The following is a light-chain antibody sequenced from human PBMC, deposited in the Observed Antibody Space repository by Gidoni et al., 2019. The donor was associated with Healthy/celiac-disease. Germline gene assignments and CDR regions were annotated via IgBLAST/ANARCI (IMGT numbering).Light chain of an antibody. Sequence: EIVMTPSPATLSLSPGERATLSCRASQSVSSNLDWYQQKTGPAPRLLIYGASTRATGSPARRSGSGSGTEFTITISSLQSEDFAVYYCQQYNNWPVYTFGQGTKLEIK. J-gene: IGKJ2*01. CDR3: QQYNNWPVYT. CDR2: GAS. V-gene: IGKV3-15*01. CDR1: QSVSSN.